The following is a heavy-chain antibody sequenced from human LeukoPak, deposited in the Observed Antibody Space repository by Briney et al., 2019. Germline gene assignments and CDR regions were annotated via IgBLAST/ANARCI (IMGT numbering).Heavy chain of an antibody. CDR1: GYTFTPFG. J-gene: IGHJ4*02. V-gene: IGHV1-18*01. CDR2: TSAYNGNT. CDR3: ARDSNSWDKFAY. Sequence: ASVKVSCTPSGYTFTPFGVSWGPQAPGHRLEWLSWTSAYNGNTNSATKLQGRVTMTTDTSTITTYLDLRSLRSDDTAVHYCARDSNSWDKFAYWGQGTLVTVSS. D-gene: IGHD2/OR15-2a*01.